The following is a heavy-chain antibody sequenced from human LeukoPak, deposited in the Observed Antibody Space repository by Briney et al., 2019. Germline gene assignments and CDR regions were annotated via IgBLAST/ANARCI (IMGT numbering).Heavy chain of an antibody. CDR1: GFTVSSNY. D-gene: IGHD4-17*01. CDR2: IYSGGST. CDR3: ARGADMTTVTFDY. J-gene: IGHJ4*02. V-gene: IGHV3-66*01. Sequence: PGGSLRLSCAASGFTVSSNYMSWVRQAPGKGLEWVSVIYSGGSTYYADSVKGRFTISRDNSKNTLYLQMNSLRAEDTAVYYCARGADMTTVTFDYWGQGTLVTVSS.